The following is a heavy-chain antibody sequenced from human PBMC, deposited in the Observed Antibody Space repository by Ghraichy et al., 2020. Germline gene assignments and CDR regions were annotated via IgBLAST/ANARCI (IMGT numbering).Heavy chain of an antibody. D-gene: IGHD2-15*01. Sequence: GGSLRLSCAASGFTFRSYAMSWVRQAPGKGLEWVSGISGSGGSTSYADSVKGRFTISRDNSKKTLYLQMDSLRAEDTAIYYCARRCSDGGCSGAFDIWGQGTMVTVSS. CDR1: GFTFRSYA. J-gene: IGHJ3*02. V-gene: IGHV3-23*01. CDR2: ISGSGGST. CDR3: ARRCSDGGCSGAFDI.